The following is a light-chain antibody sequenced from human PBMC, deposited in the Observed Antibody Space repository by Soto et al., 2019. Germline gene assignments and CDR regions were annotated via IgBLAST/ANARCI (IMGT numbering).Light chain of an antibody. J-gene: IGKJ1*01. Sequence: DVQITQSPSSLSASVVDRVTITCRASQSISNFLNWYQQRQGQVPKLLIYAASTLHTGVPSRFSGSGSGTDFTLTITSLQPEDFTTYYCQQSHSTPPTFGQGTNVDI. CDR3: QQSHSTPPT. CDR1: QSISNF. V-gene: IGKV1-39*01. CDR2: AAS.